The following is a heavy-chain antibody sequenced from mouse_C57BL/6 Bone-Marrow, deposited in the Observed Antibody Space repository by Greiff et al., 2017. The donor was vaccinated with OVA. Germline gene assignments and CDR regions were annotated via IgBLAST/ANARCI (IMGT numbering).Heavy chain of an antibody. CDR1: GYSITSDY. Sequence: EVQLVESGPGLAKPSQTLSLTCSVTGYSITSDYWNWIRKFPGNKLEYMGYISYSGSTYYNPSLKSRISITRDTSKNQYYLQLNSVTTEDTATYYCARSYYYGSSYGYFDVWGTGTTVTVSS. V-gene: IGHV3-8*01. CDR3: ARSYYYGSSYGYFDV. J-gene: IGHJ1*03. CDR2: ISYSGST. D-gene: IGHD1-1*01.